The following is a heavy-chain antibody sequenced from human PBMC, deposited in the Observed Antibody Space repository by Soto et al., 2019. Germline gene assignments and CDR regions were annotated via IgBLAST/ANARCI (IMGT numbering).Heavy chain of an antibody. V-gene: IGHV5-51*01. CDR3: ARYSSGWPYYFDY. D-gene: IGHD6-19*01. J-gene: IGHJ4*02. Sequence: GESLKISCKGFGYSFTSYWIAWVRQMPGKGLEWMGIIYLSDSDTRYSPSFQGRVTISADKSISTAYLQWSSLKASDTAMYYCARYSSGWPYYFDYWGQGTLVTVS. CDR2: IYLSDSDT. CDR1: GYSFTSYW.